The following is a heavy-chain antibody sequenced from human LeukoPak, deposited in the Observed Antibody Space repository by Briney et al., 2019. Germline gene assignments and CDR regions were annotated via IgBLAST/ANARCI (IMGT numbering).Heavy chain of an antibody. J-gene: IGHJ6*02. CDR1: GFTSIAYA. D-gene: IGHD3-16*01. Sequence: GGSLGLSCVGSGFTSIAYALTWARQAPGKGLEWVSGISGGGVTTYYADSVKGRFTISRDNSKNTLYLQMNSLRADDTAIYYCARNQQLGGHSYYYYGMDVWGQGTTVTVSS. CDR3: ARNQQLGGHSYYYYGMDV. V-gene: IGHV3-23*01. CDR2: ISGGGVTT.